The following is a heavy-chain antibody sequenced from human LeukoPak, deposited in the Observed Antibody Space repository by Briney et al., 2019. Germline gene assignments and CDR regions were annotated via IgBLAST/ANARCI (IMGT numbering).Heavy chain of an antibody. Sequence: PSETLSLTRAVYGGSFSGYYWSWIRQPPGKGLEWIGEINHSGSTNYNPSLRSRVTISVDTSKNQFSLKLSSVTAADTAVYYCARGRGAWGAAALLHYGMDVWGKGTTVTVSS. CDR3: ARGRGAWGAAALLHYGMDV. CDR1: GGSFSGYY. CDR2: INHSGST. V-gene: IGHV4-34*01. D-gene: IGHD6-13*01. J-gene: IGHJ6*04.